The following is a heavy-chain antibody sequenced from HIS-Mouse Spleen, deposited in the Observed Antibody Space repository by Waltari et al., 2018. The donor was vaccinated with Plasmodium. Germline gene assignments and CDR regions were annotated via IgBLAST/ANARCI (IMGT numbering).Heavy chain of an antibody. Sequence: QVQLVQSGAEVKKPGASVKVSCKASGYTFTGYYMHWVRQAPGQGLEWVGWTNPNSGSTNYGQKFQVRVTMTRDTSIRTAYMELSRLRSDDTAVYYCARDLAAAGHFDYWGQGTLVTVSS. J-gene: IGHJ4*02. V-gene: IGHV1-2*02. CDR2: TNPNSGST. D-gene: IGHD6-13*01. CDR1: GYTFTGYY. CDR3: ARDLAAAGHFDY.